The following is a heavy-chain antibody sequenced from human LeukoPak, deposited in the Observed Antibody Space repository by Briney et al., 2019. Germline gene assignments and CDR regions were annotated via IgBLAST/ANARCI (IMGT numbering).Heavy chain of an antibody. J-gene: IGHJ6*02. CDR3: AREGSSLYYYYGMDV. CDR1: GGSISSYY. D-gene: IGHD6-6*01. Sequence: SETLSLTCTVSGGSISSYYWSWIRQPPGKGLEWIGYIYYSGTTNYNPSLKSRVTISVDTSKNQFSLKLSSVTAADTAVYYCAREGSSLYYYYGMDVWGQGTTVTVSS. CDR2: IYYSGTT. V-gene: IGHV4-59*01.